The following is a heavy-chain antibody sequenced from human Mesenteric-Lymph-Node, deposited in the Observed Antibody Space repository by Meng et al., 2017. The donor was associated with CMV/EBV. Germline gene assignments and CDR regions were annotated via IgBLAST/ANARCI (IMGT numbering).Heavy chain of an antibody. J-gene: IGHJ6*02. D-gene: IGHD2-2*02. V-gene: IGHV3-7*01. CDR2: IKEDGSEE. Sequence: GESLKISCEASGFSFSRSWMSWVRQAPGKGLKWVANIKEDGSEENYVDSVKGRFTISRDNAKNSVYLQMNSLRAEDTGVYYCTRMDCSSPSCYTYGLDVWGQGTTVTVSS. CDR1: GFSFSRSW. CDR3: TRMDCSSPSCYTYGLDV.